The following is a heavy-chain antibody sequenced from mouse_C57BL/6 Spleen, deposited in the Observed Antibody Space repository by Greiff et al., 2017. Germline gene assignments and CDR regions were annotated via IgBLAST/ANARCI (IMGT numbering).Heavy chain of an antibody. CDR2: IDPSDSYT. CDR1: GYTFTSYW. J-gene: IGHJ2*01. CDR3: ARAQYYFDY. V-gene: IGHV1-69*01. Sequence: VQLQQPGAELVMPGASVKLSCKASGYTFTSYWMHWVKQRPGQGLEWIGEIDPSDSYTNYNQKFKGKSTLTVDKSSSTAYMQLSSLTSEDSAVYYCARAQYYFDYWGQGTTLTVSS.